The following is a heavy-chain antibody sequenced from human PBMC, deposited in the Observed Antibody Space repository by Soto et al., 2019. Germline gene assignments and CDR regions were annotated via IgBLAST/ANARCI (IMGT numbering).Heavy chain of an antibody. CDR2: ISSSSSSI. CDR1: GFTFRNYA. V-gene: IGHV3-48*02. D-gene: IGHD6-13*01. Sequence: PGGSLRLSCGASGFTFRNYAMSWVRQAPGKGLEWVSDISSSSSSIYYVDSVKGRFTISRDNAKNSLYLQMNSLGDEDTAVYYCARDSPYSSSWYDLNWFDPWGQGNLVTVSS. CDR3: ARDSPYSSSWYDLNWFDP. J-gene: IGHJ5*02.